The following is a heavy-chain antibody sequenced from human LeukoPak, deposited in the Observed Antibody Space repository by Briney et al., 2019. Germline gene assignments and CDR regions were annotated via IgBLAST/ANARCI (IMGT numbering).Heavy chain of an antibody. D-gene: IGHD3-3*01. V-gene: IGHV4-61*02. CDR2: IYTSGST. CDR1: GGSIGSGSYY. CDR3: VATFAYYDFWSGSNMDV. J-gene: IGHJ6*03. Sequence: SQTLSLTCTVSGGSIGSGSYYWSWIRQPAGKGLEWIGRIYTSGSTNYNPSLKSRVTISVDTSKNQFSLKLSSVTAADTAVYYCVATFAYYDFWSGSNMDVWGKGTTATVSS.